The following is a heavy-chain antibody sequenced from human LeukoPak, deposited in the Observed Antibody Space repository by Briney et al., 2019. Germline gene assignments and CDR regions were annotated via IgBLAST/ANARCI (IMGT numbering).Heavy chain of an antibody. D-gene: IGHD2-15*01. CDR1: VYTFTSYG. CDR3: ARDTSVGEVADTRSGYFDY. V-gene: IGHV1-18*01. CDR2: ISAYNGNT. Sequence: ASVKVSCKASVYTFTSYGISWVRQAPGQGLEWMGWISAYNGNTNYAQKLQGRVTMTTDTSTSTAYMELRSLRSDDTAVYYCARDTSVGEVADTRSGYFDYWGQGTLVTVSS. J-gene: IGHJ4*02.